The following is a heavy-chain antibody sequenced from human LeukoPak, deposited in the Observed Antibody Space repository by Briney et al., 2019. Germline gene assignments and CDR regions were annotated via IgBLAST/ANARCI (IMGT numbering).Heavy chain of an antibody. CDR3: ARDITELERLFDY. Sequence: GGSLRLSCAASGFTFRNYNMNWVRQAPGKGLEWISYISSDSTTIYYADSVKSRFTISRDNAKNSLYLQMDSLRAEDTAVYYCARDITELERLFDYWGQGTLVTVSP. J-gene: IGHJ4*02. CDR1: GFTFRNYN. D-gene: IGHD1-1*01. CDR2: ISSDSTTI. V-gene: IGHV3-48*01.